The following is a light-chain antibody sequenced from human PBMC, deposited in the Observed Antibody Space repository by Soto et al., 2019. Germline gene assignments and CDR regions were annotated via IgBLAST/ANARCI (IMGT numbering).Light chain of an antibody. J-gene: IGLJ1*01. V-gene: IGLV2-8*01. CDR3: SSYAASNNYV. CDR2: AVN. CDR1: SSDVGGYQY. Sequence: QSVLTQPPSASGSPGQSVTISCTGTSSDVGGYQYVSWYQQYPGKAPKLMIYAVNKRPSGVPDRFSGSRSGNTASLTVSGLQAEDEADYYCSSYAASNNYVFGTGTKVTV.